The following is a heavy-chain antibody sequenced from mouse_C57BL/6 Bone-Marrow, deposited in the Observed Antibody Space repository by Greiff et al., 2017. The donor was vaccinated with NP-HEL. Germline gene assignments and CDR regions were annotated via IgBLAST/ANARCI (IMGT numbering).Heavy chain of an antibody. CDR3: AREGCEWAWIAY. D-gene: IGHD3-3*01. CDR2: IHPNSGST. CDR1: GYTFTSYW. V-gene: IGHV1-64*01. Sequence: QVQLKQPGAELVKPGASVKLSCKASGYTFTSYWMHWVKQRPGQGLEWIGMIHPNSGSTNYNEKFKSKATLTVDKSSSTAYMQLSSLTSEDSAVYDCAREGCEWAWIAYWGQGTLVTVSA. J-gene: IGHJ3*01.